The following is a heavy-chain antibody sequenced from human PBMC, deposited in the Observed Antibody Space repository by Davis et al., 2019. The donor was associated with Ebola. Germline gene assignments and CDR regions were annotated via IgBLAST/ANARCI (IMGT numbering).Heavy chain of an antibody. J-gene: IGHJ5*02. Sequence: MPSETLSLTCTVSGGSISSYYWSWIRQPPGKGLEWIGYIYYSGSTNYNPSLKSRVTISVDTSKNKFSLKLSSVAAADTAVYYCARERITMIVGWGWFDPWGQGTLVTVSS. V-gene: IGHV4-59*12. CDR2: IYYSGST. CDR1: GGSISSYY. D-gene: IGHD3-22*01. CDR3: ARERITMIVGWGWFDP.